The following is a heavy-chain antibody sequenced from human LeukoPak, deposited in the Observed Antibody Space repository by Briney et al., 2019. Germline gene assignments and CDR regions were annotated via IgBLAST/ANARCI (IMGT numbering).Heavy chain of an antibody. CDR1: GFTFSDYY. CDR3: ARGLDYGDDEYYFDY. D-gene: IGHD4-17*01. V-gene: IGHV3-11*01. CDR2: ISSSGSTI. Sequence: GGSLRLSCTASGFTFSDYYMSWLRQAPGKGLEWVSYISSSGSTIYYADSVKGRFTISRDNAKNSLYLQMNSLRAEDTAVYYCARGLDYGDDEYYFDYWGQGTLVTVSS. J-gene: IGHJ4*02.